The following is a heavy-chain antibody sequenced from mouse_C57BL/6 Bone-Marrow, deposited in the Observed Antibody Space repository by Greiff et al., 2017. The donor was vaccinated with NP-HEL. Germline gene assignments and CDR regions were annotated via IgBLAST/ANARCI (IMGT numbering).Heavy chain of an antibody. CDR3: ARKGWVLSSWFAV. Sequence: VQLQQSGPELVKPGASVKMSCKASGYTFTDYNMHWVKQSHGKSLEWIGYINPNNGGTSYNQKFKGKATLTVNKSSSTAYMELRSLTSEDSAVYYCARKGWVLSSWFAVWGQGTLVTVSA. CDR1: GYTFTDYN. V-gene: IGHV1-22*01. CDR2: INPNNGGT. J-gene: IGHJ3*01. D-gene: IGHD2-3*01.